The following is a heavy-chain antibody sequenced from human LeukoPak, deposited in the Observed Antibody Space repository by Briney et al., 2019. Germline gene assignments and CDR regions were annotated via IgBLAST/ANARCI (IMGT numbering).Heavy chain of an antibody. CDR2: INHRGST. V-gene: IGHV4-34*01. J-gene: IGHJ2*01. CDR1: GGSFSGFY. CDR3: ARVPKYFDL. Sequence: KASQTLSLTCAVYGGSFSGFYWSWIRQPPGKGLEWIGEINHRGSTNYNPSLKSRVTISADTSKNQFSLKLSSVTAADTAVYYCARVPKYFDLWGRGTLVTVSS.